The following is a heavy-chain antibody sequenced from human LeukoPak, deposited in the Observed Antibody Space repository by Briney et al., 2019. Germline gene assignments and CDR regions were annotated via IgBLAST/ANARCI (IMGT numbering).Heavy chain of an antibody. J-gene: IGHJ6*02. CDR3: ARHMTMTTVVGAYYYGTDV. D-gene: IGHD4-23*01. Sequence: WVRQAPGKGLEWIGSIYYSGSTYYNPSLQSRVTISVDTSKNQFSLKLSSVTAADTAVYYCARHMTMTTVVGAYYYGTDVWGQGTTVTVSS. V-gene: IGHV4-39*01. CDR2: IYYSGST.